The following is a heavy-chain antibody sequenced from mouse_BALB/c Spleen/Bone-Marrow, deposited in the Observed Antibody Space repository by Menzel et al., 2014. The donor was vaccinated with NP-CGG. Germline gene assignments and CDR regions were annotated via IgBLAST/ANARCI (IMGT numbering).Heavy chain of an antibody. D-gene: IGHD1-1*01. CDR1: GFTFSSYG. Sequence: EVQLVESGGGLVQPGGSLKLSCAASGFTFSSYGMSWVRQTPDKRLELVATINSNGGSTYYPDSVMGRFTISRDNAKNTLYLQMSSLKSGDTAMYYCARDYYGSSDYWSQGTTLTVSS. CDR2: INSNGGST. J-gene: IGHJ2*01. V-gene: IGHV5-6-3*01. CDR3: ARDYYGSSDY.